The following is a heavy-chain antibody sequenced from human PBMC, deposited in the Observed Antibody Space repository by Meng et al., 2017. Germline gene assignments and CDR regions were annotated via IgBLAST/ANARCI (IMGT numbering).Heavy chain of an antibody. J-gene: IGHJ3*02. CDR3: ARDENIVVVVAATGDAFDI. CDR1: GYTFTGDY. Sequence: QVQLGQSGAGAKKPGASVKVSCKASGYTFTGDYMHWVRQAPGQGLEWMGRINPNSGGTNYAQKFQGRVTMTRDTSISTAYMELSRLRSDDTAVYYCARDENIVVVVAATGDAFDIWGQGTMVTVSS. V-gene: IGHV1-2*06. D-gene: IGHD2-15*01. CDR2: INPNSGGT.